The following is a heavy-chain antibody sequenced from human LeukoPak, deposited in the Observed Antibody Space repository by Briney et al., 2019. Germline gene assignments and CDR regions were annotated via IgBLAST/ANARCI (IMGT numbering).Heavy chain of an antibody. Sequence: GGSLRLSCAASGFTVSSYAMHWVRQPIGKGLEWVSALGIAGDTFYPGSVKGRFTISRENARNSLYLQMNSLRAEDTAVYYCARDNYDSSGYYYANYWGQGTLVTVSS. J-gene: IGHJ4*02. CDR2: LGIAGDT. CDR3: ARDNYDSSGYYYANY. CDR1: GFTVSSYA. D-gene: IGHD3-22*01. V-gene: IGHV3-13*01.